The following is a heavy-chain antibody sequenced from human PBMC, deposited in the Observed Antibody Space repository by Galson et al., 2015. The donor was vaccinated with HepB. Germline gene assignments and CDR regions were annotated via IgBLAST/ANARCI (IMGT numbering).Heavy chain of an antibody. J-gene: IGHJ6*03. D-gene: IGHD3-10*01. V-gene: IGHV1-69*10. Sequence: SVKVSCKASGGTFSSYAISWVRQAPGQGLEWMGGIIPILGIANYAQKFQGRVTITADKSTSTAYMELSSLRSEDTAVYYCANARTYYGSGSFYYYYYMDVWGKGTTVTVSS. CDR3: ANARTYYGSGSFYYYYYMDV. CDR1: GGTFSSYA. CDR2: IIPILGIA.